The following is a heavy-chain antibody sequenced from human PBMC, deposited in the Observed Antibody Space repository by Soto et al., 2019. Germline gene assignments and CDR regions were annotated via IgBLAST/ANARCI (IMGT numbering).Heavy chain of an antibody. CDR2: ISSSSSTL. V-gene: IGHV3-48*03. J-gene: IGHJ2*01. D-gene: IGHD1-26*01. CDR1: GFTFSRYE. Sequence: PGGSLRLSCADSGFTFSRYEMNWVSQAPGKGLEWVSYISSSSSTLYYADSVKGRFTISRDNAKNSLYLQMNSLRAEDTAVYYCARGGSGSYFWYFDLWGRGTLVTVSS. CDR3: ARGGSGSYFWYFDL.